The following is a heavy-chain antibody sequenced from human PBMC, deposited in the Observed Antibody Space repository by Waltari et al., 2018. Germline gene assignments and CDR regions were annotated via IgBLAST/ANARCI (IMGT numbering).Heavy chain of an antibody. D-gene: IGHD6-13*01. CDR2: IGVSRGST. Sequence: QVQLQESGPGLVKPSETLSLTCAVSGGSISGYYWNWIGQAPGKVLEWIGYIGVSRGSTYYNPSLKSRVTILADTSTNQFSLKLTSVTAADTAVYYCARTADSRQLGPNSLDVWGRGLVVTVSS. CDR3: ARTADSRQLGPNSLDV. V-gene: IGHV4-59*12. J-gene: IGHJ4*02. CDR1: GGSISGYY.